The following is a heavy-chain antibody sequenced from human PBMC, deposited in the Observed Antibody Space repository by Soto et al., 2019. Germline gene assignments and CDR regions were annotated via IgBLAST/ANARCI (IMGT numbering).Heavy chain of an antibody. J-gene: IGHJ4*02. Sequence: GGSLRLSCAASGFTFSDYYRSWIRQAPGKGLEWVSYISSSSYTNYADSVKGRFTISRDNAKNSLYLQMNSLRAEDTAVYYCARDHHRYSGYDYVDYWGQGTLVTVSS. D-gene: IGHD5-12*01. CDR1: GFTFSDYY. V-gene: IGHV3-11*05. CDR2: ISSSSYT. CDR3: ARDHHRYSGYDYVDY.